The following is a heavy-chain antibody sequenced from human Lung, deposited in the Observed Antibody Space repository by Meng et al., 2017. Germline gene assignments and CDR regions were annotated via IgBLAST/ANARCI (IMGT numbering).Heavy chain of an antibody. Sequence: QVQLVQSGPEAKKPGASMKVSCKASGYIFTNYDISWVRQAPGQGLEWMGWISVKNGEAKYPQNFQGRVTMTTDTTTSTAYMELRSLTSDDTAVYYCARYVPNGSFWYFDFWGRGTLVTVSS. CDR1: GYIFTNYD. CDR3: ARYVPNGSFWYFDF. V-gene: IGHV1-18*01. CDR2: ISVKNGEA. J-gene: IGHJ2*01. D-gene: IGHD6-13*01.